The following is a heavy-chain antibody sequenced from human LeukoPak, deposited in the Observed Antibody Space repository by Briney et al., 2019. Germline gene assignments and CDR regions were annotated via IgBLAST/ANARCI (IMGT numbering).Heavy chain of an antibody. V-gene: IGHV3-74*01. Sequence: GGSLRLSCAASGFTFSSYWMHWVRQAPGKGLVWVSRINSDGSSTSYADSVKGRFTISRDNAKNSLYLQMNSLRAEDTAVYYCARDRTRIAAAAREIDYWGQGTLVTVSS. CDR2: INSDGSST. CDR1: GFTFSSYW. D-gene: IGHD6-13*01. CDR3: ARDRTRIAAAAREIDY. J-gene: IGHJ4*02.